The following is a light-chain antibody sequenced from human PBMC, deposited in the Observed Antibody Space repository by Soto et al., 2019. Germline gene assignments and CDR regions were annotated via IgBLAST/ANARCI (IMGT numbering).Light chain of an antibody. CDR3: QQLNSYRSIT. V-gene: IGKV1-9*01. CDR2: AAS. Sequence: DIQLTQSPSFLSASVGDRVTITCRARQGISTYLAWYQQKPGKAPKLLIYAASTLQSGVPSRFSGSGSGTEFTLTISSLQPEDFATYYCQQLNSYRSITFGQGTRLEIK. J-gene: IGKJ5*01. CDR1: QGISTY.